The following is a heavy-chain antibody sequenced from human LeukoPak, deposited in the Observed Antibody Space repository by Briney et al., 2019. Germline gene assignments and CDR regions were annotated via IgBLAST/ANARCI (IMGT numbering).Heavy chain of an antibody. Sequence: PGGSLRLSCAASGFTFSSYSMNWVRQAPGKGLEWVSSISSSSSYIYYADSVKGRFTISRDNAKNSLYLQMNSLRAEDTAVYYCALSKYSSSCLDYWGQGTLVTVSS. CDR3: ALSKYSSSCLDY. CDR2: ISSSSSYI. D-gene: IGHD6-13*01. CDR1: GFTFSSYS. V-gene: IGHV3-21*01. J-gene: IGHJ4*02.